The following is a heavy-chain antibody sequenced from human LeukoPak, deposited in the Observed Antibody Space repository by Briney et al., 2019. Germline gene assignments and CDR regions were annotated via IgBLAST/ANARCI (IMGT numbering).Heavy chain of an antibody. V-gene: IGHV3-9*01. D-gene: IGHD5-24*01. CDR3: AKGHRKGRWLPLDY. CDR2: ISWNSGRI. J-gene: IGHJ4*02. Sequence: GRSLRLSCAASGFTFDDYAMHWVRQAPGKGLEWVSSISWNSGRIGYADSVKGRFTISRDNAKNSLYVEMNSLRAEDTALYYCAKGHRKGRWLPLDYWGQGTLVTVSS. CDR1: GFTFDDYA.